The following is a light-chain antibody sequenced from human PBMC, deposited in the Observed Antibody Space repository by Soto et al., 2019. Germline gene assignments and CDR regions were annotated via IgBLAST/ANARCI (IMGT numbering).Light chain of an antibody. CDR2: DVN. V-gene: IGLV2-14*03. Sequence: QSALTQPVSVSGSPGQSLTISCTGTSSDVGAYNSVSWYQHHPGKAPKLMIYDVNNRPSEVSNRFSASKSGNTASLTISGLQAEDEADYYCSSYATARTLLFGGGTKVTVL. CDR1: SSDVGAYNS. CDR3: SSYATARTLL. J-gene: IGLJ2*01.